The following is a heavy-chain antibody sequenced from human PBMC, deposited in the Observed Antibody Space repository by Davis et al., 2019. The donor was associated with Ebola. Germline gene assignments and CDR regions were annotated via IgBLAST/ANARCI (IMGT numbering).Heavy chain of an antibody. CDR1: GFTVSTYW. CDR2: IHSDGTST. Sequence: GESLKISCAASGFTVSTYWMHWVRQAPGKGLVWVSRIHSDGTSTIYTDSVKGRFTISRDNAKNTLYLQMNSLRAEDTAVYYCARDRYYTIDVWGQGTTVTVSS. D-gene: IGHD3-10*01. J-gene: IGHJ6*02. CDR3: ARDRYYTIDV. V-gene: IGHV3-74*01.